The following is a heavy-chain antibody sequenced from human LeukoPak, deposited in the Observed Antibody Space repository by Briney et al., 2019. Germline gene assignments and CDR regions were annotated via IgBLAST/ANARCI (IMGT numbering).Heavy chain of an antibody. CDR2: IFISGST. Sequence: SETLSLTCTVSCDSITSGSYYWRWIRQPAGEGLEWIGRIFISGSTNYNPSLRSRVTMSLDTSKNQFSLKLYSVTAADTAVYYCARGGSTLHSAGGHDIEFYYYYYMDAWGKGTTVTISS. D-gene: IGHD3-9*01. J-gene: IGHJ6*03. V-gene: IGHV4-61*02. CDR3: ARGGSTLHSAGGHDIEFYYYYYMDA. CDR1: CDSITSGSYY.